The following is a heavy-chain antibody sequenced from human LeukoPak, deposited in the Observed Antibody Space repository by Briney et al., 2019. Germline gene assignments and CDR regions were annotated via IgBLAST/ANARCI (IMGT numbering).Heavy chain of an antibody. J-gene: IGHJ6*03. CDR3: ARAVFRYFDWLAPGPLDYNYYMDV. Sequence: SVKVSCKASGGTFSSYAISWVRQAPGQGLEWMGGIITIFGTANYAQKFQGRVTITADKSTSTAYMELSSLRSEDTAVYYCARAVFRYFDWLAPGPLDYNYYMDVWGKGTTVTVSS. CDR1: GGTFSSYA. D-gene: IGHD3-9*01. CDR2: IITIFGTA. V-gene: IGHV1-69*06.